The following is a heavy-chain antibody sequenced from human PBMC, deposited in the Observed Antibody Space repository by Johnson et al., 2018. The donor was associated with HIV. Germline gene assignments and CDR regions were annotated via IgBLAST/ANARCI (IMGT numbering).Heavy chain of an antibody. J-gene: IGHJ3*02. CDR2: ISSSGSTI. V-gene: IGHV3-11*04. CDR3: ARGLAADAFDI. D-gene: IGHD6-13*01. Sequence: QVQLVESGGGLVKPGGSLRLSCAASGFTFSDYYMTWISQAPGKGLEWVSYISSSGSTIYYAASVKGRFTISRDKAKNTLHRQMNSLRAEDTAVYYCARGLAADAFDIWGRGTMVTVSS. CDR1: GFTFSDYY.